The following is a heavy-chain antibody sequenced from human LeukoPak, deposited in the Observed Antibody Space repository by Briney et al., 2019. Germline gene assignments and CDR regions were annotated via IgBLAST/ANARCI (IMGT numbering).Heavy chain of an antibody. CDR3: ARHTRNHGMEV. Sequence: PSQTLSLICIVSGGSISSGDYSWTWIRQHPGKGLEWIGYIYNSGSTSYKPSLKSRVTISEDTSQNQFSLKLSSVTVADTAVYYCARHTRNHGMEVWGQGTTVTVSS. V-gene: IGHV4-31*03. CDR2: IYNSGST. J-gene: IGHJ6*02. D-gene: IGHD1-14*01. CDR1: GGSISSGDYS.